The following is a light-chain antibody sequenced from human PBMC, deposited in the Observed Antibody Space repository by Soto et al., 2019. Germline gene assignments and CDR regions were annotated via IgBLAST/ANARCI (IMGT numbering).Light chain of an antibody. V-gene: IGKV3-20*01. CDR1: QTVGSDH. Sequence: EIVLTQSPGTLSLSPGERAALSCRASQTVGSDHLAWYQQKPGQAPRLLIYGTSTRATGIPDRFSGSGSGTDFTLTISRLGPEDFAVYYCQQYRMSPNTFGQGTRVQIK. J-gene: IGKJ1*01. CDR2: GTS. CDR3: QQYRMSPNT.